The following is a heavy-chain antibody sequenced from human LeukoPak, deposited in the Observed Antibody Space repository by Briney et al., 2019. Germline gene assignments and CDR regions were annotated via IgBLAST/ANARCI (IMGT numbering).Heavy chain of an antibody. J-gene: IGHJ4*02. CDR3: ARDKEGGAFAY. CDR1: GFTLSTYW. D-gene: IGHD2-21*01. Sequence: GGSLRLSCAASGFTLSTYWMTWVRQAPGKGLEWVANIKQDGSEKYYVDSVKGRFTISRDNAKNSLYLQMNGLRAEDTAVYYCARDKEGGAFAYWGQGPLVTVSS. V-gene: IGHV3-7*01. CDR2: IKQDGSEK.